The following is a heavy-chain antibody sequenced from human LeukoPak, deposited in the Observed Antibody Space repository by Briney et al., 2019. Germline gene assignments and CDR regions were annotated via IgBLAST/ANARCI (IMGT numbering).Heavy chain of an antibody. D-gene: IGHD1-26*01. CDR1: GGTFSSYA. V-gene: IGHV1-69*13. CDR2: IIPIFGTA. Sequence: GASVEVSCKASGGTFSSYAISWVRQAPGQGLERMGGIIPIFGTANYAQKFQGRVTITADESTSTAYMELSSLRSEDTAVYYCARDGVVGATTDYWGQGTLVTVSS. J-gene: IGHJ4*02. CDR3: ARDGVVGATTDY.